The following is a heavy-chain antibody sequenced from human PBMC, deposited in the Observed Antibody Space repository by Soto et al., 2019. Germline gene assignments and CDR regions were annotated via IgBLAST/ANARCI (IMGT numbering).Heavy chain of an antibody. CDR1: GGSVSSGNYF. J-gene: IGHJ4*01. CDR2: FYYTGSI. D-gene: IGHD3-22*01. Sequence: QVQLQESGPGLVKPSETLSLTCTVSGGSVSSGNYFWSWFRQPPGKGLVWIVYFYYTGSINYNPSLKSRVTISIDASKDQFSLRLSSVTAADTAVYYCARSMCYSDGSNYSPFDYWGHGTLVTVSS. V-gene: IGHV4-61*01. CDR3: ARSMCYSDGSNYSPFDY.